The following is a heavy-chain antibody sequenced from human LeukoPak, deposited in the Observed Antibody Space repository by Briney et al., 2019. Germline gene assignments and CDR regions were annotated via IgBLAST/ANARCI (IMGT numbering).Heavy chain of an antibody. CDR1: GGSISSYY. D-gene: IGHD5-24*01. CDR3: ARGGGDGYSVDY. CDR2: IYYSGST. V-gene: IGHV4-59*01. J-gene: IGHJ4*02. Sequence: SETLSLTCTVSGGSISSYYWSWIRQPPGRGLEWIGYIYYSGSTNYNPSLKSRVTISVDTSKNQFSLKLSSVTAADTAVYYCARGGGDGYSVDYWGQGTLVTVSS.